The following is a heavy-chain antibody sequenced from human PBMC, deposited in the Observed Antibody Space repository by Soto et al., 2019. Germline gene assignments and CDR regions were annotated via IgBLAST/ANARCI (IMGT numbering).Heavy chain of an antibody. CDR2: IYSGGST. CDR3: ARSPRGYSYGYYFDY. D-gene: IGHD5-18*01. Sequence: ESGGGLIQPGGSLRLSCAASGFTVSSNYMSWVRQAPGKGLEWVSVIYSGGSTYYADSVKGRFTISRDNSKNTLYLQMNSLRAEDTAVYYCARSPRGYSYGYYFDYWGQGTLVTVSS. CDR1: GFTVSSNY. J-gene: IGHJ4*02. V-gene: IGHV3-53*01.